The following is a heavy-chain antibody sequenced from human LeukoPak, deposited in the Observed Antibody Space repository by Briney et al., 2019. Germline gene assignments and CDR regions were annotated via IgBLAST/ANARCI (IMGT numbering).Heavy chain of an antibody. J-gene: IGHJ4*02. CDR2: IIPIFGTA. V-gene: IGHV1-69*13. D-gene: IGHD3-22*01. CDR3: ARGDQYYYDSSGSRYYFDY. Sequence: SVKVSCKASGGTFSSYAISWVRQAPGQGPEWMGGIIPIFGTANYAQKFQGRVTITADESTSTAYMELSSLRSEDTAVYYCARGDQYYYDSSGSRYYFDYWGQGTLVTVSS. CDR1: GGTFSSYA.